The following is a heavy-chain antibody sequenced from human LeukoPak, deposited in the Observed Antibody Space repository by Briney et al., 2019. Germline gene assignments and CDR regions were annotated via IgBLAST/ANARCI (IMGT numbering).Heavy chain of an antibody. CDR1: GFTFSSYE. CDR3: ARLIYDYVWGSYRYTGGCFDY. D-gene: IGHD3-16*02. V-gene: IGHV3-7*01. Sequence: GGSLRLSCAASGFTFSSYEMSWVRQAPGKGLEWVANIKQDGSEKYYVDSVKGRFTISRDNAKNSLYLQMNSLRAEDTAVYYCARLIYDYVWGSYRYTGGCFDYWGQGTLVTVSS. J-gene: IGHJ4*02. CDR2: IKQDGSEK.